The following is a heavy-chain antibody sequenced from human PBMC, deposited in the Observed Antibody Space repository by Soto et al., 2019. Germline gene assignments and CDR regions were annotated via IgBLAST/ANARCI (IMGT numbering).Heavy chain of an antibody. J-gene: IGHJ5*02. CDR2: IYYSGSI. Sequence: SETLSLTCTVSGGSISSYYWNWIRQHPGKGLEWIGYIYYSGSIYYNSSLKSRVTISVDTSKNQFSLKLSSVTAADTAVYYCARSVFPWGQGTLVTVSS. V-gene: IGHV4-59*06. CDR3: ARSVFP. CDR1: GGSISSYY.